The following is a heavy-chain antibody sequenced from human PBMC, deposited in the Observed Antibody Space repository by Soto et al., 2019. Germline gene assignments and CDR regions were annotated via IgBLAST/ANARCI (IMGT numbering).Heavy chain of an antibody. CDR2: IRSKAYGGTT. D-gene: IGHD1-26*01. CDR3: TRVRRGSYSPYYYYGMDV. J-gene: IGHJ6*02. Sequence: GGSLRLSCTASGFTFGDYAMSWFRQAPGKGLEWVGFIRSKAYGGTTEYAASVKGRFTISRDDSKSIAYLQMNSLKTEDTAVYYCTRVRRGSYSPYYYYGMDVWGQGTKVTVSS. CDR1: GFTFGDYA. V-gene: IGHV3-49*03.